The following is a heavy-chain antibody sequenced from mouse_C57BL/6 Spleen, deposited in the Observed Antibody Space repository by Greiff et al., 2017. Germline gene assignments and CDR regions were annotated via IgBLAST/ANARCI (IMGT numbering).Heavy chain of an antibody. Sequence: QVQLKQPGAELVKPGASVKLSCKASGYTFTSYWMHWVKQRPGQGLEWIGMIHPNSGSTNYNEKFKSKATLTVDKSSSTAYMQLSSLTSEDSAVYYCARGSTMVTTGFAYWGQGTLVTVSA. V-gene: IGHV1-64*01. CDR1: GYTFTSYW. CDR2: IHPNSGST. J-gene: IGHJ3*01. D-gene: IGHD2-2*01. CDR3: ARGSTMVTTGFAY.